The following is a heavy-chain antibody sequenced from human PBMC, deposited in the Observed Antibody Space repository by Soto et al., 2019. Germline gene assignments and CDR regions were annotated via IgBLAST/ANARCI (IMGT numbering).Heavy chain of an antibody. J-gene: IGHJ6*02. CDR2: ISGSGDRT. CDR1: GITISNYP. CDR3: VKDDGGYPSTAPH. D-gene: IGHD3-22*01. Sequence: GGSLRLSCAASGITISNYPMSWVRQAPGKGLDWVSGISGSGDRTYYADSAKGRFSISKDISKNSLSLQLDSLGVEDTAVYFCVKDDGGYPSTAPHWGQGTTVTVSS. V-gene: IGHV3-23*01.